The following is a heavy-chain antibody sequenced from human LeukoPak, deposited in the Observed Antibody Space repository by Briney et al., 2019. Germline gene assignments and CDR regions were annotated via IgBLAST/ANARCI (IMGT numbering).Heavy chain of an antibody. J-gene: IGHJ4*02. V-gene: IGHV1-2*02. D-gene: IGHD3-16*01. CDR1: GYTFTGYY. CDR3: ARDSGLGY. Sequence: ASVKVSCKASGYTFTGYYIHWVRQAPGQGLEWMGWINPNSGVTNYVQKFQGRVTMTRDTSISTAYMDLIRLRSDDTAVYYCARDSGLGYWGQGTLVTVSS. CDR2: INPNSGVT.